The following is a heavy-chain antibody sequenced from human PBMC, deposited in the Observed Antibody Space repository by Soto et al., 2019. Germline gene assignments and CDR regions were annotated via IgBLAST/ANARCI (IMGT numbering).Heavy chain of an antibody. Sequence: ETLSLTCAVYGGSFSGYYWSWIRQPPGKGLEWIGEINHSGSTNYNPSLKSRVTISVDTSKNQFSLKLSSVTAADTAVYYCARSGYYGSGSYYPLNWFDPWGQGTLVTVSS. CDR1: GGSFSGYY. CDR3: ARSGYYGSGSYYPLNWFDP. J-gene: IGHJ5*02. D-gene: IGHD3-10*01. CDR2: INHSGST. V-gene: IGHV4-34*01.